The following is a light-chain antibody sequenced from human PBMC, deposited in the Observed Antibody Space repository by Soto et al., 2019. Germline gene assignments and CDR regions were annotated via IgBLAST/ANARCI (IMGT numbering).Light chain of an antibody. J-gene: IGKJ2*01. CDR2: AAS. Sequence: DIQMTQSPSSLSASVGDRVTITCRASQSISSYLNWYQQKPGKAPKLLIYAASSLQSGVPSRFSGSGSGTAVTLTISSLQPEDFATYYCQQSYSTPVMYTFGQRTKLEIK. CDR3: QQSYSTPVMYT. V-gene: IGKV1-39*01. CDR1: QSISSY.